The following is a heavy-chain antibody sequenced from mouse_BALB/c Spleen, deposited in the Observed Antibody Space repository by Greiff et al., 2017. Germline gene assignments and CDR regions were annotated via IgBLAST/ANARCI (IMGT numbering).Heavy chain of an antibody. Sequence: QVQLKESGAELVKPGASVKLSCKASGYTFTSYDINWVRQRPEQGLEWIGWIFPGDGSTKYNEKFKGKATLTTDKSSTAYMQLSRLTSEDSAVYFCARFTTGYFDYWGQGTTLTVSS. J-gene: IGHJ2*01. D-gene: IGHD1-1*01. V-gene: IGHV1-85*01. CDR1: GYTFTSYD. CDR2: IFPGDGST. CDR3: ARFTTGYFDY.